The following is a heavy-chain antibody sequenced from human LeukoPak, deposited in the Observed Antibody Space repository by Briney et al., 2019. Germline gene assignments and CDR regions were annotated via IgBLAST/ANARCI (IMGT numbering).Heavy chain of an antibody. CDR3: ARHVPTPYYGTSGPFDY. D-gene: IGHD3-22*01. CDR2: IYYSGTT. CDR1: VGSVSGYF. Sequence: PSETLSLTRTVSVGSVSGYFWSWIRQPPGQGLEWIGGIYYSGTTDYNPSLRSRVTLSVDTSKNQFSLKLTSVTAADTAVYFCARHVPTPYYGTSGPFDYWGQGTLVTVSS. V-gene: IGHV4-59*08. J-gene: IGHJ4*02.